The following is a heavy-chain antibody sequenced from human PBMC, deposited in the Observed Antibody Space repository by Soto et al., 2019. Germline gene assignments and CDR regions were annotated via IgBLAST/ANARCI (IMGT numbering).Heavy chain of an antibody. CDR3: ASSTDIVVVQAATDWYFDL. J-gene: IGHJ2*01. Sequence: SETLSLTCTVSGDSISSTRWWSWVRQSPGKGLEWIGDIYHGGSTYYNPSLKSRVTISVDTSKNQFSLKLSSVTAADTAVYYCASSTDIVVVQAATDWYFDLWGRGTLVT. CDR1: GDSISSTRW. D-gene: IGHD2-2*01. CDR2: IYHGGST. V-gene: IGHV4-4*02.